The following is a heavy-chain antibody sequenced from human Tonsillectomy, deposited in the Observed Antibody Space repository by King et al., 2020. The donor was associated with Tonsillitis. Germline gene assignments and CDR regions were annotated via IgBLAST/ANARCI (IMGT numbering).Heavy chain of an antibody. Sequence: HVQLVESGGGVVQPGRSLRLSCAASGFTFSSYGMHWVRQAPGKGLEWVAVISYDGSNKFYADSVKGRFSISRDNSKNTLYLQMNSLRADDTAVYYCAKDQYVLMVFPENTMGVWGQGTTVTVSS. CDR3: AKDQYVLMVFPENTMGV. D-gene: IGHD2-8*01. V-gene: IGHV3-30*18. J-gene: IGHJ6*02. CDR2: ISYDGSNK. CDR1: GFTFSSYG.